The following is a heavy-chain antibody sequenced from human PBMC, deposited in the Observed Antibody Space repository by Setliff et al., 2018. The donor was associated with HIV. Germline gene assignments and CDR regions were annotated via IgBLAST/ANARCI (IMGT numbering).Heavy chain of an antibody. CDR1: GASISSGNW. J-gene: IGHJ4*02. CDR2: IFHTGST. D-gene: IGHD2-2*01. V-gene: IGHV4-4*02. Sequence: PSETLSLTCAVSGASISSGNWWNWVRQSPGKGLEWIGEIFHTGSTNYNPSLKSRVTISVDTSKNHFSLTVSSLTASDTALYFCARLMPNWYYFDYWGQGTQVTVSS. CDR3: ARLMPNWYYFDY.